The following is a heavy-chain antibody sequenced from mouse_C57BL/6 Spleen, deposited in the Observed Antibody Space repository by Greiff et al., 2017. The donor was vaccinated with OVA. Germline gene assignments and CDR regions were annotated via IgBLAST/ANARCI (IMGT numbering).Heavy chain of an antibody. CDR1: GFTFSSYT. D-gene: IGHD2-5*01. Sequence: DVMLVESGGGLVKPGGSLKLSCAASGFTFSSYTMSWVRQTPEKRLEWVATISGGGGNTYYPDSVKGRFTISRDNAKNTLYLQMSSLRSEDTALYYCARAYYSNYPFDYWGQGTTLTVSS. CDR3: ARAYYSNYPFDY. CDR2: ISGGGGNT. V-gene: IGHV5-9*01. J-gene: IGHJ2*01.